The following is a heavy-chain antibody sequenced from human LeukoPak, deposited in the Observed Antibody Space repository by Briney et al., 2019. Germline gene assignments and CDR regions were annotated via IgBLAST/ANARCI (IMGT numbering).Heavy chain of an antibody. CDR1: GYTFTGYY. Sequence: ASVTVSCKASGYTFTGYYMHWVRQAPGQGLEWMGWINPNSGGTNYAQKFQGRVTMTRDTSISTAYMELSRLRSDDTAVYYCASCILLWFVELPNDYGMDVWGQGTTVTVSS. CDR3: ASCILLWFVELPNDYGMDV. J-gene: IGHJ6*02. V-gene: IGHV1-2*02. CDR2: INPNSGGT. D-gene: IGHD3-10*01.